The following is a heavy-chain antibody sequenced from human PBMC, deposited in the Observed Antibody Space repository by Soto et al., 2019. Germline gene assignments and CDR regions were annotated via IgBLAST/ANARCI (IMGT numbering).Heavy chain of an antibody. J-gene: IGHJ4*02. CDR1: GFTFSSYS. Sequence: GGSLRLSCAASGFTFSSYSMSWVRQAPGKGLEWVSAISGSGGSTYYADSVKGRFTISRDNSKNTLYLQMNSLRAEDTAVYYCAKDDSLVRGVTSFDYWGQGTLVTVSS. CDR2: ISGSGGST. CDR3: AKDDSLVRGVTSFDY. D-gene: IGHD3-10*01. V-gene: IGHV3-23*01.